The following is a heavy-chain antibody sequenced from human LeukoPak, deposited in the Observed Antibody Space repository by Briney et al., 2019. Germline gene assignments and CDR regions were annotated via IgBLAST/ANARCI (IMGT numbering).Heavy chain of an antibody. CDR1: GGSISSGSYY. CDR2: IYTSGST. CDR3: ASSNGSYSNWFDP. Sequence: SETLSLTCTVSGGSISSGSYYWSWIRQPAGKGLEWIGRIYTSGSTNYNPSLKSRVTISVDTSKNQFSLKLSSVTAADTAVYYCASSNGSYSNWFDPWGQGTLVTVSS. V-gene: IGHV4-61*02. J-gene: IGHJ5*02. D-gene: IGHD1-26*01.